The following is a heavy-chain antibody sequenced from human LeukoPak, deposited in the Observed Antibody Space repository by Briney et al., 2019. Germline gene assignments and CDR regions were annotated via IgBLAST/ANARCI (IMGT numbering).Heavy chain of an antibody. V-gene: IGHV4-30-2*01. CDR2: IYYSGNVYESANT. CDR3: ARDLYSDVNHFDY. CDR1: GGSITSGGYY. Sequence: SQTLSLTCTVSGGSITSGGYYWSWIRQPPGKGLEWIAYIYYSGNVYESANTFYNPSLKSRVHISIDRSKNQFFLNLDSVTAADTAVYYCARDLYSDVNHFDYWGQGTLVTVSS. D-gene: IGHD4-17*01. J-gene: IGHJ4*02.